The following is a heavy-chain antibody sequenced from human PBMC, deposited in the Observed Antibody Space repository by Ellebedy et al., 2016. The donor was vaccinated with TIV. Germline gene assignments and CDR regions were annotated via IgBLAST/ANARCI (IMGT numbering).Heavy chain of an antibody. D-gene: IGHD3-16*01. J-gene: IGHJ5*02. V-gene: IGHV3-23*01. CDR3: EKGGTISLKNWFDP. CDR2: ISGSGGST. CDR1: GFTFSSYA. Sequence: PGGSLRLSCAASGFTFSSYAMSWVRQAPGKGLEWVSAISGSGGSTYYADSVKGRFTISRDNSKNTLYLQMNSLRAEDTAVYYCEKGGTISLKNWFDPWGQGTLVTVSS.